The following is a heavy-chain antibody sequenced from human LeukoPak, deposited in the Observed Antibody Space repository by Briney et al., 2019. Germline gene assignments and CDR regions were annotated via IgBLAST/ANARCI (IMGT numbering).Heavy chain of an antibody. CDR3: ARDSRYLRYFDWLLPSADY. CDR1: GGTFSSYA. D-gene: IGHD3-9*01. CDR2: IIPIFGTA. J-gene: IGHJ4*02. Sequence: SVKVSCKASGGTFSSYAISWVRQAPGQGLEWMGGIIPIFGTANYAQKFRGRVTITADKSTSTAYMELSSLRSEDTAVYYCARDSRYLRYFDWLLPSADYWGQGTLVTVSS. V-gene: IGHV1-69*06.